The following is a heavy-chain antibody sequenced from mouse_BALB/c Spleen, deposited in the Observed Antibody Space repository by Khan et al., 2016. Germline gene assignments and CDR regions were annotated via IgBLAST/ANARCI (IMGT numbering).Heavy chain of an antibody. Sequence: EVQLQESGPGLVKPSQSLSLTCTVTGYSITSDYAWNWIRQFPGNKLEWMGYISYSGSTSYNPSLKSRISITRDTSKNQFFLQLNSVTTEDTATYYCARGLLASYYFDYWGQGTTLTVSS. CDR1: GYSITSDYA. D-gene: IGHD2-3*01. CDR2: ISYSGST. V-gene: IGHV3-2*02. CDR3: ARGLLASYYFDY. J-gene: IGHJ2*01.